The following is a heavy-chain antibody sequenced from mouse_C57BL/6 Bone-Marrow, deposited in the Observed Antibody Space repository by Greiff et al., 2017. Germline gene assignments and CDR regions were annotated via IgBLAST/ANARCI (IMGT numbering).Heavy chain of an antibody. CDR2: IWGVGST. Sequence: VNLVESGPGLVAPSQSLSITCTVSGFSLTSYGVDWVRQSPGKGLEWLGVIWGVGSTNYNSALKSRLSISKDNSKSQVFLKMNSLQTDDTAMYYCALFYYGSSYEAMDYWGQGTSVTVSS. V-gene: IGHV2-6*01. CDR3: ALFYYGSSYEAMDY. D-gene: IGHD1-1*01. J-gene: IGHJ4*01. CDR1: GFSLTSYG.